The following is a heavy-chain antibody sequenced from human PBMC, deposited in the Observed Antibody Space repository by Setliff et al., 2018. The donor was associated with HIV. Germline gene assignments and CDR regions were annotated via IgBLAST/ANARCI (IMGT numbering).Heavy chain of an antibody. CDR2: IYISGST. Sequence: SETLSLTCTVSGGSISSYYWSWIRQPAGKGLEWIGHIYISGSTNYNPSFNSRVTMSVDTTKNQFSLRLTSVTAADTAMYHCARDSSSCWSKDWFDHWGQGILVTVSS. CDR1: GGSISSYY. CDR3: ARDSSSCWSKDWFDH. V-gene: IGHV4-4*07. D-gene: IGHD6-19*01. J-gene: IGHJ5*02.